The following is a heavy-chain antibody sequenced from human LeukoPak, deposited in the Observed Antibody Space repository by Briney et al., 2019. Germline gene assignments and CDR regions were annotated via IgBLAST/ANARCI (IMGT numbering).Heavy chain of an antibody. Sequence: SQTLSLTCTVSGGTISSGGYYWSWIRQHPGKGLEWIGYIYYSGSTNYNPSLKSRVTISVDTSKNQFSLKLSSVTAADTAVYYCARDQPASNWNYYYYYGMDVWGQGTTVTVSS. CDR2: IYYSGST. V-gene: IGHV4-31*03. D-gene: IGHD1-20*01. J-gene: IGHJ6*02. CDR3: ARDQPASNWNYYYYYGMDV. CDR1: GGTISSGGYY.